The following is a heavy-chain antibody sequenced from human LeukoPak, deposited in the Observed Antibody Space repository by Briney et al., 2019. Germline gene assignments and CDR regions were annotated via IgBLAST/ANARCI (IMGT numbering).Heavy chain of an antibody. J-gene: IGHJ4*02. D-gene: IGHD6-13*01. V-gene: IGHV1-69*13. CDR3: ARGDYSSSWYLPAN. Sequence: GASVKVSCKASGGTFGSYAISWVRQAPGQGLEWMGGIIPIFGTANYAQKFQGRGTITADEATSTAYMELSSLRSEDTAVYYCARGDYSSSWYLPANWGQGTLVTVSS. CDR1: GGTFGSYA. CDR2: IIPIFGTA.